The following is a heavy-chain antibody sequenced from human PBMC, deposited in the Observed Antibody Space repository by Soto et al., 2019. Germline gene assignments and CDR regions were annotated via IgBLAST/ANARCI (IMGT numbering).Heavy chain of an antibody. J-gene: IGHJ5*02. CDR1: GYTFSGTY. D-gene: IGHD6-13*01. Sequence: QAQLVQSGAEVKKLGAPVKSPCMAPGYTFSGTYWHWGRRAPGQGLEGMGWINPKSGGTGYAQKFQGRVTMTTDTSTSTAYMELSSLRSADTAVYYCARGIAALRLSGFGPWGQGTLVTVSS. CDR2: INPKSGGT. CDR3: ARGIAALRLSGFGP. V-gene: IGHV1-2*02.